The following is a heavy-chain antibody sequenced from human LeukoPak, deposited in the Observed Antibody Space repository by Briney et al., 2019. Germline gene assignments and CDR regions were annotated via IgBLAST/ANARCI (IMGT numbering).Heavy chain of an antibody. V-gene: IGHV1-46*01. Sequence: ASVTVSFKASGYTFTSYYMRWVRQAPGQGLEGMGIINPSGGSTSYAQKFQGRVTMTRDTSTSTVYMELSSLRSEDTAVYYCAREGLLLWFGELLDYYYGMDVWGKGTTVTVSS. J-gene: IGHJ6*04. CDR2: INPSGGST. CDR3: AREGLLLWFGELLDYYYGMDV. D-gene: IGHD3-10*01. CDR1: GYTFTSYY.